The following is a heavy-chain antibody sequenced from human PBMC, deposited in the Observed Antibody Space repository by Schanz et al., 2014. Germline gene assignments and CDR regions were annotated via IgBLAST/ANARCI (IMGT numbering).Heavy chain of an antibody. J-gene: IGHJ6*02. CDR3: AKDHVHTLSRFGYYYGMDV. CDR2: IWYDGSNE. V-gene: IGHV3-33*06. Sequence: QVQLVESGGGVVQPGRSLRLSCAASGFTFSSYGMHWVRQAPGKGLEWVAVIWYDGSNEYYADSVKGRFTISRDNSKNTLYLQMNSLRAEDTAVYYCAKDHVHTLSRFGYYYGMDVWGQGTTVTVSS. D-gene: IGHD2-2*01. CDR1: GFTFSSYG.